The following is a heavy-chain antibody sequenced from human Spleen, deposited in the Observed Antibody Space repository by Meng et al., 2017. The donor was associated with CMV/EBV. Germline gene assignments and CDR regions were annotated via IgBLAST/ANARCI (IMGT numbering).Heavy chain of an antibody. CDR1: GGSFSGYY. V-gene: IGHV4-34*01. CDR2: FNHDGTR. CDR3: ARGDIWSGFSY. J-gene: IGHJ4*02. D-gene: IGHD3-3*01. Sequence: SETLSLTCAVYGGSFSGYYWSWIRQPPGKGLEWIGEFNHDGTRNYNPSLKSRVTIAPVTSKNQFSLKLTSVTAADTAVYYCARGDIWSGFSYWGQGTLVTVSS.